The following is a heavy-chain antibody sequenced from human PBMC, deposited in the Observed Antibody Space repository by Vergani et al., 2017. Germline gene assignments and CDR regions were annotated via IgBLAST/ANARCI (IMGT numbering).Heavy chain of an antibody. CDR1: GFTFDDYA. Sequence: EVQLVESGGVVVQPGGSLRLSCAASGFTFDDYAMHWVRQAPGKGLEWVSGISGGGVSAYYTDSVKGRFTISRDNSKNMLFLQMNNLRTEDTAIYYCAKQYFVSGNYLFDYWGQGTLVTVSS. CDR2: ISGGGVSA. CDR3: AKQYFVSGNYLFDY. J-gene: IGHJ4*02. D-gene: IGHD3-10*01. V-gene: IGHV3-23*04.